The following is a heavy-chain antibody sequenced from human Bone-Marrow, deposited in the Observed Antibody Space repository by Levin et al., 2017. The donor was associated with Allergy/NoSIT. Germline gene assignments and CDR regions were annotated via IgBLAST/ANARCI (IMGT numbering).Heavy chain of an antibody. CDR2: ISYDGSNK. V-gene: IGHV3-30*18. Sequence: GGSLRLSCAASGFTFSSYGMHWVRQAPGKGLEWVAVISYDGSNKYYADSVKGRFTISRDNSKNTLYLQMNSLRAEDTAVYYCAKDSTTVTWDYWGQGTLVTVSS. D-gene: IGHD4-17*01. J-gene: IGHJ4*02. CDR1: GFTFSSYG. CDR3: AKDSTTVTWDY.